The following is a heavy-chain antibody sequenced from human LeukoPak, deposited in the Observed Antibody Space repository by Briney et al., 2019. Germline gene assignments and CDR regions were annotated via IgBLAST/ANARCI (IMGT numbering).Heavy chain of an antibody. Sequence: PSETLSLTCTVSGGSISGYYWSWIRQPPGKGLEWIAYVYNSEYTNYNPSLQSRASITVDTSKNLCSLRLTSATAADTAVYYCARHAIYSGGYSFWFDPWGLGTLVTVS. CDR2: VYNSEYT. J-gene: IGHJ5*02. CDR3: ARHAIYSGGYSFWFDP. V-gene: IGHV4-59*08. CDR1: GGSISGYY. D-gene: IGHD1-26*01.